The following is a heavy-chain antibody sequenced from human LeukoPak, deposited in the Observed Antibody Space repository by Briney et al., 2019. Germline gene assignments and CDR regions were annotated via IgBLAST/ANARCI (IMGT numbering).Heavy chain of an antibody. V-gene: IGHV1-2*02. Sequence: ASVKVSCKASGYTFTGYYMHWVRQAPGQGLEWMGWINPNSGGTNYAQKFQGRVTMTRDTSISTAYMELSRLRSDDTAVYYCASGITIFGVVIPFDPWGQGTLVTVSS. J-gene: IGHJ5*02. CDR1: GYTFTGYY. CDR2: INPNSGGT. CDR3: ASGITIFGVVIPFDP. D-gene: IGHD3-3*01.